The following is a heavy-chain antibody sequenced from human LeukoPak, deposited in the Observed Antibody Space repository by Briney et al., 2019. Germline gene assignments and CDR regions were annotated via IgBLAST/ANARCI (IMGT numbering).Heavy chain of an antibody. CDR1: GGSISSSSYY. CDR3: ARGYSSGWYLRD. J-gene: IGHJ4*02. D-gene: IGHD6-13*01. CDR2: IYYSGST. V-gene: IGHV4-39*07. Sequence: SETLSLTCTVSGGSISSSSYYWGWIRQPPGKGLERIGSIYYSGSTYYNPSLKSRVTISVDTSKNQFSLKLSSVTAADTAVYYCARGYSSGWYLRDWGQGTLVTVSS.